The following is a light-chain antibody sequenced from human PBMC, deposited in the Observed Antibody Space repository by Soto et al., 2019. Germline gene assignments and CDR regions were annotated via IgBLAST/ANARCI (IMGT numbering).Light chain of an antibody. V-gene: IGKV1-9*01. Sequence: IPLTQSPSSLSASVGDRVTITWRASQGISNYLGWYQQKPGKAPKLLISAASTLRSGVPSRFSGSGSGTEFTLTISSLQPEDFATYYCQQLNSYPMTFGQGTRLEIK. CDR3: QQLNSYPMT. CDR2: AAS. J-gene: IGKJ5*01. CDR1: QGISNY.